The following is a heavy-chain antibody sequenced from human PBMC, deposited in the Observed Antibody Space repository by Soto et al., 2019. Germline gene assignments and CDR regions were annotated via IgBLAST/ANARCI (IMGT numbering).Heavy chain of an antibody. V-gene: IGHV4-31*02. CDR2: IYYSGYT. J-gene: IGHJ3*02. Sequence: QVRLQEWGPGLVKPSQTLSLKCSVSGGSITTGGRYWSWIRQLPGKGPEWIGDIYYSGYTYYNASLKSRVTISVEAAKNQFSLKLSSVTAADTAVYYCAQALVFTGGDGFDIWGQGRLVTVSS. CDR1: GGSITTGGRY. CDR3: AQALVFTGGDGFDI. D-gene: IGHD1-1*01.